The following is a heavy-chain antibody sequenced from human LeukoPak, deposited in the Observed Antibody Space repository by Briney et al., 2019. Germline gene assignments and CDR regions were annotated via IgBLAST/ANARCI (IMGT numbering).Heavy chain of an antibody. J-gene: IGHJ4*02. CDR2: IGTAGDT. D-gene: IGHD5-24*01. CDR3: ARVGEKAFHLWPEIDY. Sequence: GGSLRLTCAASGFTFTNYGMHWVRHAIGKGLEWVSGIGTAGDTYYPGSVKGRFTISRDNAKNSLYLQMNSLRAEDTAVYYCARVGEKAFHLWPEIDYWGQGTLVTVSS. CDR1: GFTFTNYG. V-gene: IGHV3-13*01.